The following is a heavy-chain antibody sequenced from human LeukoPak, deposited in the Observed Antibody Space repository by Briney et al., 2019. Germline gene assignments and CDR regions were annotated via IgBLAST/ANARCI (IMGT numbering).Heavy chain of an antibody. D-gene: IGHD6-19*01. CDR2: IARDDFT. J-gene: IGHJ4*02. CDR3: VKERDRGTDVADDFDF. Sequence: GGSLRLSCVASGFTFRDYSMAWVRQLPGGGLEWVSAIARDDFTVYPDPLKGRFTISRDNSRNTLYLQMNTLRAEDTAVYYCVKERDRGTDVADDFDFWGQGTLLTVSS. V-gene: IGHV3-23*01. CDR1: GFTFRDYS.